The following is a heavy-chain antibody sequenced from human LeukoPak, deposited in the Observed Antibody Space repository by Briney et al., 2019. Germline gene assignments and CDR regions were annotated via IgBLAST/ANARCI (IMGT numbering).Heavy chain of an antibody. D-gene: IGHD2-15*01. V-gene: IGHV4-59*08. CDR3: GRSIGYCTGGSCSYGMDV. CDR1: GGSISSHY. Sequence: SETLSLTCTVSGGSISSHYWSWIRQPPGKGLEWIGYIYYSGSTKFNPSLKSRVTISVDTSKNQFSLKLSSVTAADTAVYYCGRSIGYCTGGSCSYGMDVWGQGTTVTVSS. CDR2: IYYSGST. J-gene: IGHJ6*02.